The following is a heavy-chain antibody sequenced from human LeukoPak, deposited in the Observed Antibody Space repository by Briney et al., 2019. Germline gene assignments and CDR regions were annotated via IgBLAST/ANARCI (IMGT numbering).Heavy chain of an antibody. V-gene: IGHV3-53*01. Sequence: GGSLRLSCAASGFTFSSYSMNWVRQAPGKGLEWVSVIYSGGSTYYADSVKGRFTISRDNSKNTLYLQMNSLRAEDMAVYYCARAVEAESPFDYWGQGTLVTVSS. CDR1: GFTFSSYS. CDR3: ARAVEAESPFDY. D-gene: IGHD2/OR15-2a*01. CDR2: IYSGGST. J-gene: IGHJ4*02.